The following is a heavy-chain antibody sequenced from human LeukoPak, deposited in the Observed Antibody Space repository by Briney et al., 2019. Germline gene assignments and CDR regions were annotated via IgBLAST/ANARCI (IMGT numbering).Heavy chain of an antibody. Sequence: GGSLRLSCAASGFTFSSYEMNWVRQAPGKGLEGGSYISSSGSTIYYADSVKGRFNISRDNAKNSLYLQMNSLRAEDTAVYYCARRKGGWYPFDYWGQGTLVTVSS. D-gene: IGHD6-19*01. CDR3: ARRKGGWYPFDY. CDR1: GFTFSSYE. CDR2: ISSSGSTI. V-gene: IGHV3-48*03. J-gene: IGHJ4*02.